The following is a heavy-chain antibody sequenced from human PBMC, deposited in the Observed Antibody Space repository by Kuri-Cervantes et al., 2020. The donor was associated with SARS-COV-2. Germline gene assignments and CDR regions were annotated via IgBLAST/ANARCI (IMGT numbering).Heavy chain of an antibody. CDR2: ISGSGGST. V-gene: IGHV3-23*01. CDR1: GFTFSSYW. CDR3: AKIAVAGTFDY. J-gene: IGHJ4*02. Sequence: GESLKISCAASGFTFSSYWMSWVRQAPGKGLEWVSAISGSGGSTYYADSVKGRFTISRDNSKNTLYLQMNSLRAEDTAVYYCAKIAVAGTFDYWGQGTLVTVSS. D-gene: IGHD6-19*01.